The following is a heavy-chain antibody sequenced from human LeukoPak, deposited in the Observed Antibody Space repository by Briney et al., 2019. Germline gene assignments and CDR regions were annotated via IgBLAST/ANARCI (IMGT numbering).Heavy chain of an antibody. J-gene: IGHJ4*02. V-gene: IGHV3-15*01. Sequence: GGSLRLSCAASGFTFSNAWMSWVRQAPGKGLEWVGRIKSNTDDGTTDYAAPVKGRFTISRDDSKNTLYLQMNSLKTEDTAVYYCTTDAVVWGQGTLVTVSS. CDR2: IKSNTDDGTT. CDR3: TTDAVV. CDR1: GFTFSNAW. D-gene: IGHD2-15*01.